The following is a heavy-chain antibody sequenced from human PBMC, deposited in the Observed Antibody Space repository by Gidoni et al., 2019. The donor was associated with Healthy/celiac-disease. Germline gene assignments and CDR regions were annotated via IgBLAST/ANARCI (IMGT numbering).Heavy chain of an antibody. CDR3: ARGGYYDFWSGYPTPEHYFDY. D-gene: IGHD3-3*01. CDR2: IYSGGST. J-gene: IGHJ4*02. CDR1: GFTVSSHY. Sequence: EVQLVETGGGLIQPGGSLRLSCAASGFTVSSHYMSWVRQAPGKGLEWVSVIYSGGSTYYADSVKGRFTISRDNSKNTLYLQMNSLRAEDTAVYYCARGGYYDFWSGYPTPEHYFDYWGQGTLVTVSS. V-gene: IGHV3-53*02.